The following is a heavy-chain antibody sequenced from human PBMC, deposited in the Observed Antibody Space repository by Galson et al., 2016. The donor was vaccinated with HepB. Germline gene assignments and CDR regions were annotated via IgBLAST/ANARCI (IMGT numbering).Heavy chain of an antibody. CDR1: GFTFSYYS. V-gene: IGHV3-30*04. CDR3: ARDLFGGVDNFWSGYRGPVFDY. J-gene: IGHJ4*02. Sequence: SLRLSTSFSGFTFSYYSMLWVRQAPGKGLNCVAFLSNDGSNKYYADSLKGRFPISRDSSKKTLYVHLNSLRAEDTAVYYCARDLFGGVDNFWSGYRGPVFDYWGQGTLVTVSS. CDR2: LSNDGSNK. D-gene: IGHD3-3*01.